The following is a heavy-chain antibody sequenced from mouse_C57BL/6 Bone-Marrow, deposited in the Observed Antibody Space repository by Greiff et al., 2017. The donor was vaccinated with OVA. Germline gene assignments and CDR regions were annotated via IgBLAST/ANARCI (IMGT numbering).Heavy chain of an antibody. Sequence: EVQLQESGGGLVKPGGSLKLSCAASGFTFSDYGMHWVRQAPEKGLEWVAYISSGSSTIYYADTVKGRFTISRDNAKNTLFLQMTSLRSEDTAMYYCARTFATGFAYWGQGTLVTVSA. CDR3: ARTFATGFAY. J-gene: IGHJ3*01. CDR1: GFTFSDYG. V-gene: IGHV5-17*01. D-gene: IGHD1-1*01. CDR2: ISSGSSTI.